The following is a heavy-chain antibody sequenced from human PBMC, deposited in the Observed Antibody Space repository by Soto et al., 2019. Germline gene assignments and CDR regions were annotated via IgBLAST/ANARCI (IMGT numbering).Heavy chain of an antibody. CDR1: GYSFTSYW. V-gene: IGHV5-51*01. D-gene: IGHD3-22*01. J-gene: IGHJ6*02. Sequence: ESLKISCKGSGYSFTSYWIGWVRQMPGRGLEWMGIIYPGDSDTRYSPSFQGQVTISADKSISTAYLQWSSLKASDTAMYYCARSRTMTQSQYGMDVWGQGTTVTVSS. CDR2: IYPGDSDT. CDR3: ARSRTMTQSQYGMDV.